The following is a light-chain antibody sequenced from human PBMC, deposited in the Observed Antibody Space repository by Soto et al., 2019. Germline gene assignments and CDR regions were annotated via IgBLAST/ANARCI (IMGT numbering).Light chain of an antibody. J-gene: IGKJ4*01. CDR2: MVS. CDR3: MQGTHWPPT. Sequence: DVVVTQSPLSLPVTLGQPASISCRSSQSLVHSDGDTYLTWFQQRPGQSPRRLIYMVSNRDSGVPDRFSGSGSDTDFTLKISRVEAEDFGVYYCMQGTHWPPTFGGGTKVEIK. CDR1: QSLVHSDGDTY. V-gene: IGKV2-30*02.